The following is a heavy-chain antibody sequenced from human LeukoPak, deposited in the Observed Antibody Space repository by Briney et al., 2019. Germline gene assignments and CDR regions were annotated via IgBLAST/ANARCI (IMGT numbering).Heavy chain of an antibody. CDR3: ARDLRGPSSGWYSPSGFFQH. J-gene: IGHJ1*01. V-gene: IGHV7-4-1*02. CDR2: INTNTGNP. D-gene: IGHD6-19*01. CDR1: GYTFIRYA. Sequence: GASVKVSCKASGYTFIRYALNWVRQAPGQGLEWMGWINTNTGNPTHAQGFTGRFVFSVDTSVSTAYLQISSLQAEDTAVYYCARDLRGPSSGWYSPSGFFQHWGQGTLVTVSS.